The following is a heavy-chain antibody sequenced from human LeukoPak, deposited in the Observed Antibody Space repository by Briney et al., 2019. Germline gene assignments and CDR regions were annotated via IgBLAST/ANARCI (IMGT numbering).Heavy chain of an antibody. Sequence: SETLSLTCTVSGASISSGSYYWSWIRQPAGKGLEWIGRIYTSGSTNYNPSLKSRVTISVDTSKNQFSLKLSSVTAADTAVYYCATTELFDAFDIWGQGTMVTVSS. V-gene: IGHV4-61*02. CDR3: ATTELFDAFDI. CDR1: GASISSGSYY. J-gene: IGHJ3*02. D-gene: IGHD1-1*01. CDR2: IYTSGST.